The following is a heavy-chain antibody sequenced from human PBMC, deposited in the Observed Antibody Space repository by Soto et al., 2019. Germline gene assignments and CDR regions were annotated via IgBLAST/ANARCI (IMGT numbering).Heavy chain of an antibody. J-gene: IGHJ5*02. D-gene: IGHD2-8*02. CDR1: GYTFTSYG. CDR3: ARDGGVRARFDP. Sequence: QVQLVQSGAEVKKPGASVKVSCTASGYTFTSYGISWVRQAPGQGLEWMGWISAYNGNTNYAQKLQGRVTMTTDTPTSTAYMELWSLRSDDTPGYYCARDGGVRARFDPCGQGTLVTVSS. CDR2: ISAYNGNT. V-gene: IGHV1-18*01.